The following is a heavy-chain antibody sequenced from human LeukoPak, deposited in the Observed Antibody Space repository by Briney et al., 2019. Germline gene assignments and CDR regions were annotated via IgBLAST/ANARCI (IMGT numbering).Heavy chain of an antibody. D-gene: IGHD3-10*01. CDR2: VYSSGNT. CDR1: LGSISGYY. Sequence: SETLSLTCTVSLGSISGYYCSWVRQPPGKEMEWIGYVYSSGNTNYNPSLKSRVTLSVDTSKNQFSLKLVSVTAADTAVYYCARHPPSSAGAYDIWGQGTMVTVSS. J-gene: IGHJ3*02. CDR3: ARHPPSSAGAYDI. V-gene: IGHV4-59*08.